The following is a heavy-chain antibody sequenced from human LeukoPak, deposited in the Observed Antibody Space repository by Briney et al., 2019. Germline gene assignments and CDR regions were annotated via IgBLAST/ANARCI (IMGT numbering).Heavy chain of an antibody. D-gene: IGHD6-13*01. Sequence: SETLSLTCTVSGGSVSSGSYFWSWIQQPPGKGLEWIGYIYHTGSTNYNPSLKSRGSISVDTSKNQFSLNLSSVTAADTAVYYCARDRTNSRYRPSAFDVWGQGTMVTVSS. CDR3: ARDRTNSRYRPSAFDV. V-gene: IGHV4-61*01. J-gene: IGHJ3*01. CDR2: IYHTGST. CDR1: GGSVSSGSYF.